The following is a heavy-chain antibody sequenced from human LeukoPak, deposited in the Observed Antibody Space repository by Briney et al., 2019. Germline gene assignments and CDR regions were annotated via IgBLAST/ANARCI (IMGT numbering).Heavy chain of an antibody. CDR1: GGSISSYY. V-gene: IGHV4-4*07. J-gene: IGHJ6*02. D-gene: IGHD3-3*01. CDR2: IYTSGST. CDR3: AGNYDSMASYYYYGMDV. Sequence: SETLSLTCTVSGGSISSYYRSWIRQPPGKRLWWIGRIYTSGSTNYNPSLKSRVTMSVDTSKNQFSLKLSSVTAADTAVYYCAGNYDSMASYYYYGMDVWGQGTTVTVSS.